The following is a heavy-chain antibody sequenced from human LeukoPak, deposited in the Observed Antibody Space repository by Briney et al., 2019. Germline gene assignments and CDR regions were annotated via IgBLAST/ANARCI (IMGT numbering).Heavy chain of an antibody. V-gene: IGHV4-31*03. CDR1: GGSISSGGYY. D-gene: IGHD4-11*01. CDR2: IYYSGST. Sequence: SETLSLTCTVSGGSISSGGYYWSWIRQHPGEGLEWIGYIYYSGSTYYNPSLKSRVTISVDTSKHQFSLKLSSVTAADTAVYYCARITVTGNWFDPWGQGTLVTVSS. CDR3: ARITVTGNWFDP. J-gene: IGHJ5*02.